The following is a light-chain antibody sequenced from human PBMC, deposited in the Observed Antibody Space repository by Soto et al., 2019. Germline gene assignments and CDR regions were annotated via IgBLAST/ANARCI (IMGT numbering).Light chain of an antibody. J-gene: IGLJ1*01. CDR3: ATWDASLNGYV. CDR1: SSNIGSKT. CDR2: SNY. V-gene: IGLV1-44*01. Sequence: QSVLTQPPSASGTPGQRVTISCSGRSSNIGSKTVNWYQQLPGTAPKLLIYSNYQRPSGVPDRFSGSKSGTSASLAISGLQSEDEADYYCATWDASLNGYVFGTGTKVPVL.